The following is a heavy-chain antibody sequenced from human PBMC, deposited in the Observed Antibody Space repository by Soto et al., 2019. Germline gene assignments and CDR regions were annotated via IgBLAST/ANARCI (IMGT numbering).Heavy chain of an antibody. J-gene: IGHJ6*02. CDR3: ARARRYNYGMDV. CDR2: INHSGST. Sequence: SETLSLTCTVSSGSISTYYWNWVRQPPGKGLEWIGEINHSGSTNYNPSLESRVTISVDTSKNQFSLKLSSVTAADTAVYYCARARRYNYGMDVWGQGTTVTVSS. CDR1: SGSISTYY. D-gene: IGHD6-25*01. V-gene: IGHV4-34*01.